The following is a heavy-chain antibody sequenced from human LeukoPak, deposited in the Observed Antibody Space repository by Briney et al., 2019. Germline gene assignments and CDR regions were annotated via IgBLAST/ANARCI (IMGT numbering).Heavy chain of an antibody. CDR3: ARKSAVRSTSEFDF. CDR2: INPNSGGT. D-gene: IGHD2-2*01. Sequence: ASVKVSCKASGYTFTGYYINWVRQAPGQGLEWMGWINPNSGGTNYPQKFQGRVTMTSDTSISTAYMELTSLRSDDSAVYYCARKSAVRSTSEFDFWGQGTLVTVSS. CDR1: GYTFTGYY. J-gene: IGHJ4*02. V-gene: IGHV1-2*02.